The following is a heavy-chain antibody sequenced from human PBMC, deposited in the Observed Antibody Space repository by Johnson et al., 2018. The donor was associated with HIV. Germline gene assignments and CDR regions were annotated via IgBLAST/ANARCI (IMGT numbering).Heavy chain of an antibody. CDR1: GFTFSDYY. CDR3: AREPRLLTDAFDI. CDR2: SSSSGSTI. D-gene: IGHD5-18*01. J-gene: IGHJ3*02. Sequence: QMQLVESGGGLVKPGGSLRLSCAASGFTFSDYYMSCIRQAPGKGLEWVSYSSSSGSTIYYADSVQGRFTISRDNSKNTLYLQMNSLRVEDTAVYYCAREPRLLTDAFDIWGQGTMVTVSS. V-gene: IGHV3-11*04.